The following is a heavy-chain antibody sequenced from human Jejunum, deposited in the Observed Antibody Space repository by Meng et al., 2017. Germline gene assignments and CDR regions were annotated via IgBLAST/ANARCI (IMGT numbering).Heavy chain of an antibody. CDR1: GFRFSDDH. J-gene: IGHJ5*01. Sequence: QVQLVESGGDLATPGGSLRLSCVASGFRFSDDHMAWIRQAPGKGLEWISYISVGGSIIYYADSVKGRFTISRDDAKNSVYLQMNSLRAEDTAVYYCARDGAHRRFDSWGRGTLVTVSS. CDR2: ISVGGSII. V-gene: IGHV3-11*01. D-gene: IGHD3-16*01. CDR3: ARDGAHRRFDS.